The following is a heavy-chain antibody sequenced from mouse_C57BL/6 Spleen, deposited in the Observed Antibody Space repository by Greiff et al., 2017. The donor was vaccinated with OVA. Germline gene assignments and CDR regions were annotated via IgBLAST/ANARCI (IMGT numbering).Heavy chain of an antibody. CDR1: GFSLTSYG. J-gene: IGHJ3*01. CDR3: ARKDGGNYGTWFAD. Sequence: QVQLQQSGPGLVQPSPSLSITCTVSGFSLTSYGVHWVRQSPGQGLEWLGVIWSGGSTDSNAAFLSRLSISKDNSKSQVFFKMNSLQADDTAIYYCARKDGGNYGTWFADWGQGTLVTVSA. D-gene: IGHD2-1*01. CDR2: IWSGGST. V-gene: IGHV2-2*01.